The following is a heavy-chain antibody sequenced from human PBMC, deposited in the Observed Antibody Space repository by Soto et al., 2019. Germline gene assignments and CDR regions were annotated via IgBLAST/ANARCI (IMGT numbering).Heavy chain of an antibody. CDR1: GYTFTSYY. Sequence: GASVKVSCKASGYTFTSYYMRWVRQAPGQGLEWMGIINPSGGSTSYAQKFQGRVTMTRDTSTSTVYMELSSLRSEDTAVYYCARVGRDLSYYCYGMDVWGQGTTVTVSS. CDR2: INPSGGST. CDR3: ARVGRDLSYYCYGMDV. V-gene: IGHV1-46*01. D-gene: IGHD3-10*01. J-gene: IGHJ6*02.